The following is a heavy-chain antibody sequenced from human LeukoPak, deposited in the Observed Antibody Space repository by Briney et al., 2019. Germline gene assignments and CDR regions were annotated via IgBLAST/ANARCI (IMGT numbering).Heavy chain of an antibody. V-gene: IGHV4-39*01. CDR3: ARLLSYDILTDNYYKYYMDV. J-gene: IGHJ6*03. Sequence: PSETLSLTCNVSGDSLKSNNYYWGWIRQSPEKGLEWIGSIHRTGSTYYNPSLNSRLSMSVDTSNSQFALKVTSVTAADTAVYYCARLLSYDILTDNYYKYYMDVWGKGTTVTVSS. CDR1: GDSLKSNNYY. D-gene: IGHD3-9*01. CDR2: IHRTGST.